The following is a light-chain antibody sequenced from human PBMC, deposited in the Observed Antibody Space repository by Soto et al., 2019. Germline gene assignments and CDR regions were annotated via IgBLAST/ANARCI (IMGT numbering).Light chain of an antibody. CDR2: DAS. V-gene: IGKV3-11*01. J-gene: IGKJ4*02. CDR1: QSVSSY. Sequence: VLKPSAATPALSAGEAATLSSTASQSVSSYLAWYQQKPGQAPRLLIYDASTRATGIPDRFRGSGSETDFTLTISSLEPEDFAVYYCQQCNNWPRTFGEGTKVDIK. CDR3: QQCNNWPRT.